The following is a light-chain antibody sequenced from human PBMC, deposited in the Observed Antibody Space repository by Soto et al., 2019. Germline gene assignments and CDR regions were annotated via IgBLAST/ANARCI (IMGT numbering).Light chain of an antibody. Sequence: DIQMTQSPSTLSASVGDRVTIICRASQTISSWLAWYQQKGGKAPKLLISKASILDSGVPSRFRGSGSGTEFNLTISSLQPEDFATYYCQQYNSFTWTFGQGTKVDIK. CDR3: QQYNSFTWT. J-gene: IGKJ1*01. CDR2: KAS. V-gene: IGKV1-5*03. CDR1: QTISSW.